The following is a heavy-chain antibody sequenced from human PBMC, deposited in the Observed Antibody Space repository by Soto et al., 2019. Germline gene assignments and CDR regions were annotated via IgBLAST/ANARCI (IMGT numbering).Heavy chain of an antibody. V-gene: IGHV3-74*01. D-gene: IGHD3-16*01. CDR2: IDSDGRTT. J-gene: IGHJ4*02. Sequence: EVQLVESGGGLVQPGGSLRLSCAASGFTFSSYWMHWVRQAPGKGLVWVSRIDSDGRTTRYADSVKGRFTISRDNAKNMLYLQVNSLRAKDTAVYYCARDGGSGTPFDYWGQGALVTVSS. CDR3: ARDGGSGTPFDY. CDR1: GFTFSSYW.